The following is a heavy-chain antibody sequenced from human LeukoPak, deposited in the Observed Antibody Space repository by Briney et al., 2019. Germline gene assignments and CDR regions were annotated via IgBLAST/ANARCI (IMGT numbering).Heavy chain of an antibody. D-gene: IGHD6-19*01. CDR3: ARAPQTRIAVASRLDY. Sequence: ASVKVSCKASGYTFTGYYMHWVRQAPGQGLEWMGWINPNSGGTNYAQKFQGRVTMTRDTSISTAYMELSRLRSDDTAVYYCARAPQTRIAVASRLDYWGQGTLVTVSS. CDR1: GYTFTGYY. CDR2: INPNSGGT. J-gene: IGHJ4*02. V-gene: IGHV1-2*02.